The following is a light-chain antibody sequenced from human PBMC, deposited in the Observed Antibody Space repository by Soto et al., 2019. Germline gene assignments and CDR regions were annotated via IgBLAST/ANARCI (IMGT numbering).Light chain of an antibody. J-gene: IGKJ1*01. CDR3: HQYGSSPRT. V-gene: IGKV3-20*01. CDR1: QTVTSSN. Sequence: EIVLTQSPGTLSLSPGERATLSCRASQTVTSSNLAWYQQKPGRAPKVLIYGASNRATGIPDRFSGSGSGTDFTLNISGLEPEDFAVYYCHQYGSSPRTCGQGTKVEIK. CDR2: GAS.